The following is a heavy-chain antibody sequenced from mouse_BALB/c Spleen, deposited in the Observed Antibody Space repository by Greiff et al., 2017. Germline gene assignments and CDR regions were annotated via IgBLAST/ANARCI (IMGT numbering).Heavy chain of an antibody. CDR2: ISSGSSTI. D-gene: IGHD2-2*01. J-gene: IGHJ4*01. V-gene: IGHV5-17*02. CDR1: GFTFSSFG. CDR3: ARNGYAAMDY. Sequence: EVKLVESGGGLVQPGGSRKLSCAASGFTFSSFGMHWVRQAPEKGLEWVAYISSGSSTIYYADTVKGRFTIPRDNPKNTLFLQLTSLRSEETAMYYCARNGYAAMDYWGQGTSVTVSS.